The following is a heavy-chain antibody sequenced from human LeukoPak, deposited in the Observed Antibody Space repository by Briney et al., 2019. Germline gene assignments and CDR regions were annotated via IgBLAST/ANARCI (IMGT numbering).Heavy chain of an antibody. J-gene: IGHJ4*02. CDR1: GFTFSGYS. V-gene: IGHV3-21*01. CDR2: ISSSSSYI. CDR3: ARGXVRYFDY. D-gene: IGHD3-9*01. Sequence: GGSLRLSCAASGFTFSGYSMNWVRQAPGKGLEWVSSISSSSSYIYYADSVKGRFTISRDNAKNSLYLQMNSLRAEDAAVYYCARGXVRYFDYWGQGAXVTVSS.